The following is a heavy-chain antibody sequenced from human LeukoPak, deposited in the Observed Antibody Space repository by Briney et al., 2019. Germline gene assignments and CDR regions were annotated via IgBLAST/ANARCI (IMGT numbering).Heavy chain of an antibody. V-gene: IGHV4-4*07. J-gene: IGHJ4*02. D-gene: IGHD3-3*01. CDR3: ARDPSDFWSGQYFDY. CDR1: GGSISNYY. CDR2: IYTSGST. Sequence: SETLSLTCTVSGGSISNYYWSWIRQPAGKGLEWIGRIYTSGSTNYNPSLKSRVTMSVDTSKNQFSLKLSSVTAADTAVYYCARDPSDFWSGQYFDYWGQGTLVTVSS.